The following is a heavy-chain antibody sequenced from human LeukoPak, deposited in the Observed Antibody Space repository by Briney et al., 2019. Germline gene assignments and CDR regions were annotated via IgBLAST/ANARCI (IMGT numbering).Heavy chain of an antibody. Sequence: SQTLSLTCGISGDSVSSNSAAWNWIRQSPSRGLEWLGRTYYRSKWYNDYAVSVKSRITINPDTSKNQFSLQLNSVTPEDTAVYYCAREVGVNTLRLLNYFDYWGQGTLVTVSS. D-gene: IGHD1-26*01. CDR2: TYYRSKWYN. CDR1: GDSVSSNSAA. J-gene: IGHJ4*02. V-gene: IGHV6-1*01. CDR3: AREVGVNTLRLLNYFDY.